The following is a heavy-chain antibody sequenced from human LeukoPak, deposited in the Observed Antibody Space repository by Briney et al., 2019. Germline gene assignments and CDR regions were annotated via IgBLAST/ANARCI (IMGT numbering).Heavy chain of an antibody. J-gene: IGHJ4*02. Sequence: ASVKVSCKASGYTFTSYDINWVRQATGQGLEWMGWMNPNSGNTGYAQKFQGRVTMTRNTSISTAYMELSSLRSEDTAVYYCARGEFPSFQGTEYGSGSYYIGWGQGTLVTVSS. CDR2: MNPNSGNT. CDR3: ARGEFPSFQGTEYGSGSYYIG. D-gene: IGHD3-10*01. V-gene: IGHV1-8*01. CDR1: GYTFTSYD.